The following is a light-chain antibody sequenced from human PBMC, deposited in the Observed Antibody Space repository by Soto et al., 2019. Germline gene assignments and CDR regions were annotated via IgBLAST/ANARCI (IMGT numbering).Light chain of an antibody. Sequence: DIQMTQSPSTLSASVGDRVTITCRASQSVSKWLAWYQHKPGKAPKLLIYDSSNLESGVPSRFSGSGSGTEFTLSISSLQPDDFATYYCQQFAKSSTFGQGTKVDIK. J-gene: IGKJ1*01. CDR3: QQFAKSST. V-gene: IGKV1-5*01. CDR2: DSS. CDR1: QSVSKW.